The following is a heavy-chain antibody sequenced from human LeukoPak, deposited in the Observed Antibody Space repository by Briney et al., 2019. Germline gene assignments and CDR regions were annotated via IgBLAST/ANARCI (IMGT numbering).Heavy chain of an antibody. J-gene: IGHJ3*02. CDR1: GYTFTSYY. CDR2: INPSGGST. V-gene: IGHV1-46*01. Sequence: ASVKVSCKASGYTFTSYYMHWVRQAPGQGLEWMGIINPSGGSTSYAQKFQGRVTMTRDTSTSTVYMELSSLRSEDTAVHYCARAPPDDSSGTDAFDIWGQGTMVTVSS. D-gene: IGHD3-22*01. CDR3: ARAPPDDSSGTDAFDI.